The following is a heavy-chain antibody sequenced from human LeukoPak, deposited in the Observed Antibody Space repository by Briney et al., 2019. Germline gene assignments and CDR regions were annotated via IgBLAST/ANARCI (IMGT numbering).Heavy chain of an antibody. D-gene: IGHD3-22*01. CDR2: SSSSDDGK. Sequence: GGSLRLSCTASGLSLNNYAMSWVRQVPGKGLEWVSASSSSDDGKWYAESVRGRFTISRDTSKNTVYLQMNSLRAEDTAVYYCARAPNYYDSSGYPYWFDPWGQGTLVTVSS. CDR1: GLSLNNYA. J-gene: IGHJ5*02. CDR3: ARAPNYYDSSGYPYWFDP. V-gene: IGHV3-23*01.